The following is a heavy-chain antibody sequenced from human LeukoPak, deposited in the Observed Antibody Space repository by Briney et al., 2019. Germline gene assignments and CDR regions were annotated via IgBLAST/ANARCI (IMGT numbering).Heavy chain of an antibody. D-gene: IGHD2/OR15-2a*01. V-gene: IGHV4-30-4*08. CDR2: IYYSGST. J-gene: IGHJ5*02. CDR3: ARTYFYNWFDP. Sequence: SETLSLTCAVYGGSFSGYYWSWIRQPPGKGLEWIGYIYYSGSTYYNPSLKSRVTISVDTSKNQFSLKLSSVTAADTAVYYCARTYFYNWFDPWGQGTLVTVSS. CDR1: GGSFSGYY.